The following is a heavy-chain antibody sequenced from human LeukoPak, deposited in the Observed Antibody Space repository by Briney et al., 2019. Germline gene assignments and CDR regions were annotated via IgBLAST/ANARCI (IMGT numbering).Heavy chain of an antibody. CDR2: IYHSGST. CDR1: GYSISSGYY. Sequence: ASETLSLTCTVSGYSISSGYYWGWIRQPPGKGLEWIGSIYHSGSTYYNPSLKSRVTISVDTSKNQFSLKLSSVTAADTAVYYCARVYPPFDYWGQGTLVTVSS. J-gene: IGHJ4*02. V-gene: IGHV4-38-2*02. CDR3: ARVYPPFDY.